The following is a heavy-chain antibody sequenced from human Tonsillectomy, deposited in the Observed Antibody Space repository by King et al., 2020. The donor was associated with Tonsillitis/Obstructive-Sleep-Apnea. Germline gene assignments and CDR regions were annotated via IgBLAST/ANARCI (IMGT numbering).Heavy chain of an antibody. V-gene: IGHV3-30*04. CDR3: ARESDCSSVSCHHYYYMDV. CDR2: IAYDGSNK. D-gene: IGHD2-2*01. CDR1: GFIFSSHN. J-gene: IGHJ6*03. Sequence: QVQLVESGGGVVQPGRSLRLSCAASGFIFSSHNMHWVRQAPGTGLEWVAVIAYDGSNKYYADSVKGRFTISRDDSKNTLYLQMHSLRAEDTAVYYCARESDCSSVSCHHYYYMDVWGKGTTVTVSS.